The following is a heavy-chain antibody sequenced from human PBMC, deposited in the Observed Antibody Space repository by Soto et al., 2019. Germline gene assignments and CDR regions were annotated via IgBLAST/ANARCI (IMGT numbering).Heavy chain of an antibody. J-gene: IGHJ6*02. CDR3: ARIGSTTSEPYGMDV. CDR2: IYPGDSDT. D-gene: IGHD2-2*01. V-gene: IGHV5-51*01. CDR1: VNRFTSYL. Sequence: XDSLRLTCQGSVNRFTSYLIGWVLQIPGKGLEWMGIIYPGDSDTRYSPSFQGQVTISADKSISTAYLQWSSLKASDTAMYYCARIGSTTSEPYGMDVCGQGTTVTVSS.